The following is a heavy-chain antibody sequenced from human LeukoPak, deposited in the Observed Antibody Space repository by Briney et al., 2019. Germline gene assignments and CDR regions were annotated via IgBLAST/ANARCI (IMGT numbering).Heavy chain of an antibody. Sequence: ASVKVSCKASGYTFTSYYMHWVRQAPGQGLEWMGIINPSGGSTSYAQTFQGRVTMTRGMSTSTVYMELSSLRSEDTAVYYCARGQVGATSWFDPWGQGTLVTVSS. D-gene: IGHD1-26*01. V-gene: IGHV1-46*01. CDR1: GYTFTSYY. CDR2: INPSGGST. CDR3: ARGQVGATSWFDP. J-gene: IGHJ5*02.